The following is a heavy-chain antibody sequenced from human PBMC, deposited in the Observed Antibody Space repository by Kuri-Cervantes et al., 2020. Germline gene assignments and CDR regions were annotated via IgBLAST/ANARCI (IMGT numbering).Heavy chain of an antibody. CDR1: GGSFSGYY. D-gene: IGHD3-3*01. CDR3: ARGGRRMTIFGVFTGGDYYYMDI. CDR2: INHSGST. V-gene: IGHV4-34*01. J-gene: IGHJ6*03. Sequence: GSLRLSCAVYGGSFSGYYWSWIRQPPGKGLEWIGEINHSGSTNYNPSLKSRVTISVDTSKNQFSLNLRSVTAADTALYFCARGGRRMTIFGVFTGGDYYYMDIWGRGTTVTVSS.